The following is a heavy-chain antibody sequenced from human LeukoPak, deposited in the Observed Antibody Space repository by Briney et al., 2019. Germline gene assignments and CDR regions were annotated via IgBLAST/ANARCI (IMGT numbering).Heavy chain of an antibody. CDR1: GFTFRTFE. D-gene: IGHD5-24*01. CDR2: ISSSGSNI. CDR3: ARDRGDGYNSFDY. V-gene: IGHV3-48*03. Sequence: GGSLRLSCAASGFTFRTFEMNWVRQAPGKGLEWVSYISSSGSNIYYADSVKGRFTISRDNAKNSLYLQMNSLRVEDTAVYYCARDRGDGYNSFDYWGQGTLVTVS. J-gene: IGHJ4*02.